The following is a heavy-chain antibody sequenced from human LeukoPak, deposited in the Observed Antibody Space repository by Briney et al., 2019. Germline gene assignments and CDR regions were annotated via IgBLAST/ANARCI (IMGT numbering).Heavy chain of an antibody. D-gene: IGHD3-10*01. CDR2: IYYSGST. CDR1: GGSISSSTYY. J-gene: IGHJ4*02. CDR3: AVGMVRGASDY. Sequence: ASETLSLICTVSGGSISSSTYYWVWIRQPPGKGLEWIGSIYYSGSTYYNPSLKSRVTISVNKSKNQFSLKLRVVTAADTAVYYCAVGMVRGASDYWGRGTLVTVSS. V-gene: IGHV4-39*01.